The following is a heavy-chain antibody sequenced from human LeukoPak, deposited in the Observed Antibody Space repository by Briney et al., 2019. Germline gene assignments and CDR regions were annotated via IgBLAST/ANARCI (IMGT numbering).Heavy chain of an antibody. CDR2: IWYDGSNT. D-gene: IGHD2-21*01. Sequence: GRSLRLSCAASGFTFSSYGMDWVRQAPGKGLEWVAVIWYDGSNTYYADSVKGRFTTSRDNSKNTLYLQMNSLRVEDTAVYYCARGLQVIYGMDVWGKGTTVTVSS. CDR3: ARGLQVIYGMDV. J-gene: IGHJ6*04. V-gene: IGHV3-33*01. CDR1: GFTFSSYG.